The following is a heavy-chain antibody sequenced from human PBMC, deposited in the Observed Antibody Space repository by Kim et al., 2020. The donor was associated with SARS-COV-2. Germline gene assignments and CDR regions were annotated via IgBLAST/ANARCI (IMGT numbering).Heavy chain of an antibody. V-gene: IGHV3-23*01. J-gene: IGHJ4*02. Sequence: RTVYRDSVKGRCTNSRDNSQNRVYLKMNSLRVEDKAVYYCVKELNGFYPDFWGQGTLVTVSS. CDR3: VKELNGFYPDF. CDR2: RT. D-gene: IGHD3-9*01.